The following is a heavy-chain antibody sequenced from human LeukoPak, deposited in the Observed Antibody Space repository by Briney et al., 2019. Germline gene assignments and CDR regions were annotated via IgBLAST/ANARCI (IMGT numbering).Heavy chain of an antibody. Sequence: PSETLSLTCTVSGGSISSYYWSWIRQPPGKGLEWIGYIYYSGSTNYNPSLKSRVTISVDTSKNQFSLELSSVTAADTAVYYCARHRSSSWYTSGQFDYWGQGTLVTVSS. CDR1: GGSISSYY. CDR2: IYYSGST. J-gene: IGHJ4*02. CDR3: ARHRSSSWYTSGQFDY. D-gene: IGHD6-13*01. V-gene: IGHV4-59*08.